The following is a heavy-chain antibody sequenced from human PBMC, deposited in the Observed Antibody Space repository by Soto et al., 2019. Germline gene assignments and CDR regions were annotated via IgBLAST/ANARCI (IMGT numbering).Heavy chain of an antibody. CDR1: GGTFSRYA. J-gene: IGHJ4*02. CDR2: IIPVFGKA. V-gene: IGHV1-69*13. CDR3: ARDGTLYDSSAYYYVY. D-gene: IGHD3-22*01. Sequence: ASVKVSCKASGGTFSRYAINWLRQAPGQGLEWMGGIIPVFGKANYAQKFQGRVTITADESTTTGYMELRSLTSEDTAVYYCARDGTLYDSSAYYYVYWGQGTLVTVPQ.